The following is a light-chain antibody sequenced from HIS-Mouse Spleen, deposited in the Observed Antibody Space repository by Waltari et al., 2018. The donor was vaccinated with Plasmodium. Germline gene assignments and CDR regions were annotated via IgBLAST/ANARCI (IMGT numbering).Light chain of an antibody. CDR1: SSDVGGYNH. CDR2: DDS. J-gene: IGLJ2*01. Sequence: QSALTQPRSVSGSPGQSVTISCTGTSSDVGGYNHVSWYQQHPGKAPKLMIYDDSKRPSGVPDRFSGSKSGNTASLTISGLQAEDEADYYCCSYAGSYTLVFGGGTKLTVL. CDR3: CSYAGSYTLV. V-gene: IGLV2-11*01.